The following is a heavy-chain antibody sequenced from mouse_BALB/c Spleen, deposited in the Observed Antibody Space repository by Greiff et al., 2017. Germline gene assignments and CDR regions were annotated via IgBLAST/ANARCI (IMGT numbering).Heavy chain of an antibody. V-gene: IGHV1-63*02. D-gene: IGHD3-3*01. Sequence: QVQLQQSGAELVRPGTSVKISCKASGYTFTNYWLGWVKQRPGHGLEWIGDIYPGGGYTNYNEKFKGKATLTADTSSSTAYMQLSSLTSEDSAVYFCARRSPRDGGDYYAMDYWGQGTSVTVSS. CDR3: ARRSPRDGGDYYAMDY. CDR1: GYTFTNYW. J-gene: IGHJ4*01. CDR2: IYPGGGYT.